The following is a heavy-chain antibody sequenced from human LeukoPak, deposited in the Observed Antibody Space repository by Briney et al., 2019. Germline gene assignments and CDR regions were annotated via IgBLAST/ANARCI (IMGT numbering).Heavy chain of an antibody. Sequence: SETLSLTCAVSGGSISSGGYSWNWIRQPPGKGLEWIGEINHSGSTNYNPSLKSRVTISVDTSKNQFSLKLSSVTAADTAVYYCARNWNYLRTFDIWGQGTMVTVSS. CDR3: ARNWNYLRTFDI. CDR2: INHSGST. V-gene: IGHV4-34*01. J-gene: IGHJ3*02. D-gene: IGHD1-7*01. CDR1: GGSISSGGYS.